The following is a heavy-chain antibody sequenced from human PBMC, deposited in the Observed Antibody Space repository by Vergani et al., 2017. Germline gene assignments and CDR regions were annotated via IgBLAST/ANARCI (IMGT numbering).Heavy chain of an antibody. CDR1: GFTFDDYA. V-gene: IGHV3-9*01. CDR2: ISWNSGSI. D-gene: IGHD6-19*01. J-gene: IGHJ4*02. CDR3: AKSFYGSGWCLDY. Sequence: EVQLVESGGGLVQPGRSLRLSCAASGFTFDDYAMHWVRQAPGKGLEWVSGISWNSGSIGYADSVKGRFTISRDNAKNSLYLQINSLRAEDTALYYCAKSFYGSGWCLDYWGQGTLVTVSS.